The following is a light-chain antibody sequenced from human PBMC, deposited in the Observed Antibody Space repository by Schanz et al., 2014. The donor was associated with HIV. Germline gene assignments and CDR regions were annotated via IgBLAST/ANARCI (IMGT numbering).Light chain of an antibody. CDR2: GDN. Sequence: QSVLTQPPSLSGAPGQWVTVSCSGGSSNIGAGFDVHWYQQLPGTAPKLLIYGDNSRPSGVPDRFSGSKSGTSASLAITGLQVEDEADYYCQSYDSSLSVVVFGGGTKLTVL. J-gene: IGLJ2*01. CDR3: QSYDSSLSVVV. CDR1: SSNIGAGFD. V-gene: IGLV1-40*01.